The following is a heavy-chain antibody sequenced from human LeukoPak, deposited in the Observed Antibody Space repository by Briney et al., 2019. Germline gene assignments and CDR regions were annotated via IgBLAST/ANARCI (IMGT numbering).Heavy chain of an antibody. CDR1: GGSFSVYY. V-gene: IGHV4-34*01. CDR3: ARGVVSSGFAYDY. J-gene: IGHJ4*02. D-gene: IGHD6-19*01. CDR2: INHSGST. Sequence: SETLSLTCAVYGGSFSVYYWSWIRQPPGKGLEWIGEINHSGSTNYNPSLKSRVTISVDTSKNQFSLKLSPVTAADTAVYYCARGVVSSGFAYDYWGQGTLVTVSS.